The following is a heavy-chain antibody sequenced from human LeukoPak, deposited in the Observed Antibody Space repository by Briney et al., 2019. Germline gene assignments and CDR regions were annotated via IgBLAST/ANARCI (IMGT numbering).Heavy chain of an antibody. Sequence: ASVKVSCKASGYTFTGYYMHWVRQAPGQGLEWMGWINPNSGGTNYAQKFQGRVTMTRDTSISTAYMELSRLRSDDTAVYYCARDPNPAVVAFDIWGQGTMVTVSS. CDR2: INPNSGGT. CDR1: GYTFTGYY. J-gene: IGHJ3*02. V-gene: IGHV1-2*02. CDR3: ARDPNPAVVAFDI.